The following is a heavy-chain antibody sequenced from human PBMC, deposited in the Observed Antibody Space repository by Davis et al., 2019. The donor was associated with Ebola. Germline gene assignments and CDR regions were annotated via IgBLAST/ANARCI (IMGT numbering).Heavy chain of an antibody. CDR1: GGTFSSYT. J-gene: IGHJ6*04. V-gene: IGHV1-46*01. CDR3: ARGSWRLAYYYGMDV. Sequence: ASVKVSCKASGGTFSSYTISWVRHAPGQGLEWMGIINPSGGSTSYAQKFQGRVTMTRDTSTSTVYMELSSLRSEDTAVYYCARGSWRLAYYYGMDVWGKGTTVTVSS. CDR2: INPSGGST. D-gene: IGHD3-16*02.